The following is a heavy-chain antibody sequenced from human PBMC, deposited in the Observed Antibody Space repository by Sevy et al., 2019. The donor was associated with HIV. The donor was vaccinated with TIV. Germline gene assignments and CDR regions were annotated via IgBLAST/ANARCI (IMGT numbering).Heavy chain of an antibody. D-gene: IGHD6-6*01. CDR2: IDPSDSYT. Sequence: GESLKISCKGSGYSFTSYWISWVRQMPGKGREWMGRIDPSDSYTNYSPSFQGHVTISVDKSISTAYLQWSSLKASDTAMYYCARYRYSSSPYWGQGTLVTVSS. V-gene: IGHV5-10-1*01. CDR3: ARYRYSSSPY. CDR1: GYSFTSYW. J-gene: IGHJ4*02.